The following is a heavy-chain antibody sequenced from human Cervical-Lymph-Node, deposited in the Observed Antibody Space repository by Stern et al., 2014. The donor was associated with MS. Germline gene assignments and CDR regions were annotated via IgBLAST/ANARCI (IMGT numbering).Heavy chain of an antibody. CDR1: GFTFSSYG. V-gene: IGHV3-30*03. D-gene: IGHD2-8*01. Sequence: VKLVESGGAVVQPGRSLRLSCAASGFTFSSYGMHWVRQAQGKGMEWETVISYDGNHKYYAASVKGRFTISRDNSKNTLHLQMNSVTPDDTAIYYCARDYEDTSMLFDHWGQGTLVTVSS. J-gene: IGHJ4*02. CDR3: ARDYEDTSMLFDH. CDR2: ISYDGNHK.